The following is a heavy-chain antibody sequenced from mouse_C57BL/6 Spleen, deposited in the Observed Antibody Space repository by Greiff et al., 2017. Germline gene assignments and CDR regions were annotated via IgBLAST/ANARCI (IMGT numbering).Heavy chain of an antibody. CDR1: GFTFSSYT. D-gene: IGHD1-1*01. V-gene: IGHV5-9*01. CDR3: ARRDYYGSSYDAMDY. Sequence: DVKLVESGGGLVKPGGSLKLSCAASGFTFSSYTMSWVRQTPEKRLEWVATISGGGGNTYYPDSVKGRFTISRDNAKNTLYLQMSSLRSEDTALYYCARRDYYGSSYDAMDYWGQRTSVTVSS. J-gene: IGHJ4*01. CDR2: ISGGGGNT.